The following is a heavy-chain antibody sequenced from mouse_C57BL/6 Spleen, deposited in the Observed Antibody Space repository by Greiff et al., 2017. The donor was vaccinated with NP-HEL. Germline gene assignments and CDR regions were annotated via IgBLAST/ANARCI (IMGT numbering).Heavy chain of an antibody. V-gene: IGHV1-26*01. J-gene: IGHJ2*01. CDR1: GYTFTDYY. D-gene: IGHD2-1*01. CDR2: INPNNGGT. Sequence: VQLQQSGPELVKPGASVKISCKASGYTFTDYYMNWVKQSHGKSLEWIGDINPNNGGTSYNQKFKGKATLTVDKSSSTAYMELRSLTSEDSAVYYCARGRNGNYYFDYWGQGTTLTVSS. CDR3: ARGRNGNYYFDY.